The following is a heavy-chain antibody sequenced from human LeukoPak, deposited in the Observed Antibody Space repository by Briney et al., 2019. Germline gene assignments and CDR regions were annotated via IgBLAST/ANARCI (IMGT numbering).Heavy chain of an antibody. J-gene: IGHJ5*02. CDR3: ARSRDSSGYRNNWFDP. CDR1: GDSISSYY. Sequence: SETLSLTCTASGDSISSYYWSWIRQPPGKGLEWIGYTYSSGSTNYNPSLKSRVTMSVDTSKNQFSLKLNSVTAADTAVYYCARSRDSSGYRNNWFDPWGQGTLVTVSS. CDR2: TYSSGST. V-gene: IGHV4-59*01. D-gene: IGHD3-22*01.